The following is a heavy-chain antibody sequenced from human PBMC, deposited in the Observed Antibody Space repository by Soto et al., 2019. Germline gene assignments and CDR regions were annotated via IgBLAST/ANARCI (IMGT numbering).Heavy chain of an antibody. Sequence: GGSLRLSCAASGFIFSSYGMHWVRQAPGKGLEWVAVIWYDGSNKYYADSVKGRFTISRDNSKNTLYLQMNSLRAEDTAVYYCARDAVDIVVVVAAAYYYYYYMDVWGKGTTVTVSS. V-gene: IGHV3-33*01. CDR2: IWYDGSNK. D-gene: IGHD2-15*01. CDR3: ARDAVDIVVVVAAAYYYYYYMDV. J-gene: IGHJ6*03. CDR1: GFIFSSYG.